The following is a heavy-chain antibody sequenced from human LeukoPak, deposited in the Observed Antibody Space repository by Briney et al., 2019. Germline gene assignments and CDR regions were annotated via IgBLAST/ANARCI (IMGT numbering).Heavy chain of an antibody. CDR3: TKDFRGSGYFFDY. J-gene: IGHJ4*02. Sequence: SLRLSXVVSXFTFNNHAMSWVRQAPGKGLEWVSAISGSGDNTFYAGSVRGRFTISRDNSKNTLYLQMDSLRAEDTAIYYCTKDFRGSGYFFDYWGQGTPVTVSS. V-gene: IGHV3-23*01. CDR2: ISGSGDNT. D-gene: IGHD3-10*01. CDR1: XFTFNNHA.